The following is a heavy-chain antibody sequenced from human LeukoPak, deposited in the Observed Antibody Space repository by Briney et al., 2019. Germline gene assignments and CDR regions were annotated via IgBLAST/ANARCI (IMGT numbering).Heavy chain of an antibody. J-gene: IGHJ4*02. V-gene: IGHV3-23*01. CDR1: GFTFSSYA. CDR2: ITGSGGIT. CDR3: AKWEVSAGDYFDY. D-gene: IGHD6-19*01. Sequence: GGSLRLSCAASGFTFSSYAMSWVRQAPGKGLEWVSAITGSGGITHYADSVKGRFTISRDNSKNTLYLQMDSLRATDTAVYYCAKWEVSAGDYFDYWGQGTLVIVSS.